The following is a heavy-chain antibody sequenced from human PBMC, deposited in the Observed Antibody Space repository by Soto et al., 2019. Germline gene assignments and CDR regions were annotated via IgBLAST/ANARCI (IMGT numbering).Heavy chain of an antibody. CDR1: GYKFTTYG. V-gene: IGHV1-18*01. CDR3: ARVGQCCNGGYCYSSHYYGMAI. Sequence: QAQLVQSGAEVKKPGASLNISCKASGYKFTTYGSTWVRQAPGQGLELLAWISATNGNTNYAPKLQGRVTMTVDPSASSASVGMSSLTSDDTATYFCARVGQCCNGGYCYSSHYYGMAIWGQGTPVAVSS. J-gene: IGHJ6*02. D-gene: IGHD2-15*01. CDR2: ISATNGNT.